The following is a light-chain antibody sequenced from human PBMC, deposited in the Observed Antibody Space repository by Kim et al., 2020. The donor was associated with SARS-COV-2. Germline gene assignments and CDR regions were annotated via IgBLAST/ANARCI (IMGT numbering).Light chain of an antibody. CDR2: GNS. V-gene: IGLV1-40*01. Sequence: RVTVSCTGSSSDIGAGYDVTWYQQLPGTAPRLLVYGNSNRPSGVPDRFSGSKSGTSASLAITGLQAEDEADYYCQSYDSSLSGSVFGGGTQLTVL. J-gene: IGLJ3*02. CDR3: QSYDSSLSGSV. CDR1: SSDIGAGYD.